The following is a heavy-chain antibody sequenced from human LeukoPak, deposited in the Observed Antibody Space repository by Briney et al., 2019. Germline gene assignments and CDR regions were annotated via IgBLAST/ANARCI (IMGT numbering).Heavy chain of an antibody. CDR2: VYYSGST. D-gene: IGHD3-16*01. CDR1: GGSISSGGYY. Sequence: PSETLSLTCTVSGGSISSGGYYWSWLRQHPGKGLEWIVYVYYSGSTYYNPSLKSRVTISVDTSKNQFSLKLSSVTAADTAVYYCARDKRMGLSYSYYYGMDVWGQGTTVTVSS. CDR3: ARDKRMGLSYSYYYGMDV. J-gene: IGHJ6*02. V-gene: IGHV4-31*03.